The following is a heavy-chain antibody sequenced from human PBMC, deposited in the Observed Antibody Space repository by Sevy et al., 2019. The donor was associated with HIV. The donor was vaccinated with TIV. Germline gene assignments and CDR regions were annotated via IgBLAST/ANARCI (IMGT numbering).Heavy chain of an antibody. V-gene: IGHV4-34*01. CDR3: ARDKHCSSTSCYTTPYYYYGMDV. CDR2: INHSGST. CDR1: GGSFSGYY. Sequence: SETLSLTCAVYGGSFSGYYWSWIRQPPGKGPEWIGEINHSGSTNYNPSLKSRVTISVDTSKNQFSLKLSSVTAADTAVYYCARDKHCSSTSCYTTPYYYYGMDVWGQGTTVTVSS. J-gene: IGHJ6*02. D-gene: IGHD2-2*02.